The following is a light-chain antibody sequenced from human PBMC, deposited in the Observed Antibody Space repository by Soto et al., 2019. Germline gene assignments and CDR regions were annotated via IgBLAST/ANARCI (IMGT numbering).Light chain of an antibody. CDR2: KDT. CDR3: YSAAVNHQV. Sequence: SYELTQPSSVSVSPGQTARITCSGDVLAKKYARWFQQKPGQAPILVIYKDTERPSGIPERFSGSSSGTTVTLTISGAQVEDEADYYRYSAAVNHQVFVTRTKVTVL. J-gene: IGLJ1*01. CDR1: VLAKKY. V-gene: IGLV3-27*01.